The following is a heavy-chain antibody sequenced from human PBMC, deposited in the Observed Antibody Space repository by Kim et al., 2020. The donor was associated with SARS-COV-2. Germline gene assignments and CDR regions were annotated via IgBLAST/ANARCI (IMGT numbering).Heavy chain of an antibody. D-gene: IGHD6-13*01. V-gene: IGHV3-13*01. Sequence: GGSLRLSCAASGFTFSSYDMHWVRQATGKGLEWVSAIGTAGDTYYPGSVKGRFTISRENAKNSLYLQMNSLRAGDTAVYYCARVIRSWYGWYFDLWGRGTRVTVSS. CDR1: GFTFSSYD. CDR2: IGTAGDT. J-gene: IGHJ2*01. CDR3: ARVIRSWYGWYFDL.